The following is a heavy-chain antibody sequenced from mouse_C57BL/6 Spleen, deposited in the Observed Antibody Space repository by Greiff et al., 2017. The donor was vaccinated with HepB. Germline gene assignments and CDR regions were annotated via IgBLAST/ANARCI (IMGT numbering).Heavy chain of an antibody. J-gene: IGHJ4*01. D-gene: IGHD1-1*01. CDR3: ARAGGSSSPFAMDY. V-gene: IGHV1-64*01. CDR1: GYTFTSYW. Sequence: QVHVKQPGAELVKPGASVKLSCKASGYTFTSYWMHWVKQRPGQGLEWIGMIHPNSGSTNYNEKFKSKATLTVDKSSSTAYMQLSSLTSEDSAVYYCARAGGSSSPFAMDYWGQGTSVTVSS. CDR2: IHPNSGST.